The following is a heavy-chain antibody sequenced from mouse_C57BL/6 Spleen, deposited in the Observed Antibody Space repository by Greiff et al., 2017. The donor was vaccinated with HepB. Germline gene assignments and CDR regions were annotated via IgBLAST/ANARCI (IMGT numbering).Heavy chain of an antibody. CDR3: ARQRENSAWFAY. CDR1: GFTFSSYG. J-gene: IGHJ3*01. V-gene: IGHV5-6*01. Sequence: EVQGVESGGDLVKPGGSLKLSCAASGFTFSSYGMSWVRQTPDKRLEWVATISSGGSYTYYPDSVKGRFTISRDNAKNTLYLQMSSLKSEDTAMYYCARQRENSAWFAYWGQGTLVTVSA. CDR2: ISSGGSYT.